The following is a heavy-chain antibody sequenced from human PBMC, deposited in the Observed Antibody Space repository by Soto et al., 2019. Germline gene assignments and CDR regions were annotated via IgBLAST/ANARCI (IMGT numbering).Heavy chain of an antibody. Sequence: SGPTLVNPTQTLTLTCTFSGFSLSTSEVGVGWIRQPPGKALEWLALIYWNDDKRYSPSLKSRLTITKDTSKNQVVLTMTNMDPVDTATYYCAHGTWYVPGFDYWGQGTLVTVSS. CDR3: AHGTWYVPGFDY. CDR2: IYWNDDK. V-gene: IGHV2-5*01. D-gene: IGHD6-13*01. J-gene: IGHJ4*02. CDR1: GFSLSTSEVG.